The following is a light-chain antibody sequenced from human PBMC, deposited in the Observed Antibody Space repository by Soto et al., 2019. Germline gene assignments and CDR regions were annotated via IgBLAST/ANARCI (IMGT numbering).Light chain of an antibody. Sequence: DIQMTQSPSSLSASVGDRVTITCRASQSISSYLNWYQQKPGKAPKLLIYAASSLQSGVPSRFSGSGSGTDFTLTISSRQPEDFATYYCQQSYSTPFSFGQGTRLE. J-gene: IGKJ5*01. V-gene: IGKV1-39*01. CDR1: QSISSY. CDR2: AAS. CDR3: QQSYSTPFS.